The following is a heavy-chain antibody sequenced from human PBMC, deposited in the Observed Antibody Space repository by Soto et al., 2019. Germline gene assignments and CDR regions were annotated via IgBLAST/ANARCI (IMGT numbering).Heavy chain of an antibody. CDR1: GDSVSSNTAS. J-gene: IGHJ5*02. D-gene: IGHD5-12*01. CDR2: TYFRSKWYN. V-gene: IGHV6-1*01. Sequence: PPQTLSLTCAISGDSVSSNTASWNGIRQSPSRGLEWLGRTYFRSKWYNDYAVSVKSRIIINPDTSNNQFSLQLNSVTPEDTAVYFCAKGDNLGPKTGYAFDPWGQGIMVTV. CDR3: AKGDNLGPKTGYAFDP.